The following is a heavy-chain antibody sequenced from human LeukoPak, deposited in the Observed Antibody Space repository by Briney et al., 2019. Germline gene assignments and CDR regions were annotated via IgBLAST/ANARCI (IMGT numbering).Heavy chain of an antibody. CDR1: GDSISSSSYY. J-gene: IGHJ3*02. CDR3: ARRYSGYGNAFDI. Sequence: SETLSLTCTVSGDSISSSSYYWSWIRQPPGEGLEWIGYIYSSGSTNYSPSLKSRVTISVDTSKNQFSLKLYSVTAADTAVYYCARRYSGYGNAFDIWGQGTMVTVSS. CDR2: IYSSGST. D-gene: IGHD5-12*01. V-gene: IGHV4-61*05.